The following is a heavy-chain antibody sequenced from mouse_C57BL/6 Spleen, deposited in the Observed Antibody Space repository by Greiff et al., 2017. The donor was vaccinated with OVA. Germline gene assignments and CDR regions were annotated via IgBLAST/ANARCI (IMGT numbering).Heavy chain of an antibody. CDR1: GFTFSSYA. Sequence: EVKVVESGGGLVKPGGSLKLSCAASGFTFSSYAMSWVRQTPEKRLEWVATISDGGSYTYYPDNVKGRFTISRDNAKNNLYLQMSHLKSEDTAMYYCARERTMDWYFDVWGTGTTVTVSS. J-gene: IGHJ1*03. D-gene: IGHD1-1*02. CDR3: ARERTMDWYFDV. V-gene: IGHV5-4*01. CDR2: ISDGGSYT.